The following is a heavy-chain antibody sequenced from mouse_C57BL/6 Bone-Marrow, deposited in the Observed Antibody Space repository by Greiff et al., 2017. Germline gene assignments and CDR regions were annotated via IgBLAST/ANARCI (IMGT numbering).Heavy chain of an antibody. D-gene: IGHD1-1*01. CDR1: GFTFSDYY. Sequence: EVKLLESGGGLVQPGGSLKLSCAASGFTFSDYYMYWVRQTPEKRLEWVAYISNGGGSTYYPDTVKGRFTISRDNAKNTLYLQMSRLKSEDTAMYYCAIQGIYYYGSTWYFDVWGTGTTVTVS. CDR3: AIQGIYYYGSTWYFDV. J-gene: IGHJ1*03. V-gene: IGHV5-12*01. CDR2: ISNGGGST.